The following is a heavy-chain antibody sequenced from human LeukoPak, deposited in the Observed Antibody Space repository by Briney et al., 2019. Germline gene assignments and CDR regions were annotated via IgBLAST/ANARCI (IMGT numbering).Heavy chain of an antibody. V-gene: IGHV1-2*02. CDR3: ARLYNWNDHYFDY. Sequence: ASVKVSCKASGYTFTGYYMHWVRQAPGQGLEWMGWINPNSGGTNYAQKFQGRVTMTRDTSISTAYMELSRLRSDDTAAYYCARLYNWNDHYFDYWGQGTLVTVSS. CDR1: GYTFTGYY. D-gene: IGHD1-20*01. J-gene: IGHJ4*02. CDR2: INPNSGGT.